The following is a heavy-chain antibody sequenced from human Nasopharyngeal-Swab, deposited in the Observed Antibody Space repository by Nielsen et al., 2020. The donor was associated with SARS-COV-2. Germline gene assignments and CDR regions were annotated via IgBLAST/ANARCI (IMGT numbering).Heavy chain of an antibody. Sequence: GESLKISCAASGFTFNTYAISWVRQAPGKGLEWVSVISGSDYSTKYADSVKGRFTISRDNSKNTLFLLLNSLGADDAALYYCAKLRLDLCWSPFDYWGPGTLVAVSS. CDR3: AKLRLDLCWSPFDY. V-gene: IGHV3-23*01. CDR2: ISGSDYST. CDR1: GFTFNTYA. J-gene: IGHJ4*02. D-gene: IGHD2-21*01.